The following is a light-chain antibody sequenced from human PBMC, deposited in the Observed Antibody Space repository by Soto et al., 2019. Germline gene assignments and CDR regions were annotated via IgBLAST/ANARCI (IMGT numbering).Light chain of an antibody. CDR3: QQYGSPWT. CDR2: GAS. CDR1: QSVSSSY. V-gene: IGKV3-20*01. Sequence: EILLAQSPGNLSLSPGEGATLSCRASQSVSSSYLAWYQPKPGKAPRLLIYGASSRATGIPDRLSGSGSGTDFTLTIRRLEPEDSAVYYCQQYGSPWTFGQGTKVDIK. J-gene: IGKJ1*01.